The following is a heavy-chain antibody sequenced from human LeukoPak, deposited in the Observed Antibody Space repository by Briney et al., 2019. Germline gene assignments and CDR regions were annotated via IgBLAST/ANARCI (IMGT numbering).Heavy chain of an antibody. D-gene: IGHD2-21*02. Sequence: SETLSLTCTVSGGSVSSYYGSWIRQPPGKGLEWIGYIYYSGSTNYNPSLKSRVTISVDTSKNQFSLKLSSVTAADTAVYYCASSVVTPEYFQHWGQGTLVTVSS. V-gene: IGHV4-59*08. CDR3: ASSVVTPEYFQH. J-gene: IGHJ1*01. CDR2: IYYSGST. CDR1: GGSVSSYY.